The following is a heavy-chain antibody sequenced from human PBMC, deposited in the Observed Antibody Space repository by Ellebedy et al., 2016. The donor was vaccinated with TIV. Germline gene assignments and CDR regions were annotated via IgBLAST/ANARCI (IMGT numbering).Heavy chain of an antibody. CDR2: IIPIFGTA. Sequence: SVKVSXXASGGTFSSYAISWVRQAPGQGLEWMGGIIPIFGTANYAQKFQGRVTITADESTSTAYMELSSLRSEDTAVYYCARGSSEYSSSWYTEYFQHWGQGTLVTVSS. V-gene: IGHV1-69*13. CDR1: GGTFSSYA. D-gene: IGHD6-13*01. J-gene: IGHJ1*01. CDR3: ARGSSEYSSSWYTEYFQH.